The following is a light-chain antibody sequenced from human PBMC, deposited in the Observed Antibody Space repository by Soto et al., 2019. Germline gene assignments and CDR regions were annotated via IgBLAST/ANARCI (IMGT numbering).Light chain of an antibody. CDR3: QHYNYWPYT. CDR2: DAS. Sequence: EIVMTQSQSTLSLSPGERSTLSCMASQTIDSTLAWYQRKPGQAPRLLIYDASTRATGVPARFSGSGSGTDFTLTISSLQSEDFAVYYCQHYNYWPYTFGQGTKVDI. V-gene: IGKV3-15*01. CDR1: QTIDST. J-gene: IGKJ2*01.